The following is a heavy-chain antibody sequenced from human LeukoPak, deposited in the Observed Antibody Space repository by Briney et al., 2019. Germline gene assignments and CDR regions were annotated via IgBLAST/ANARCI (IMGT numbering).Heavy chain of an antibody. V-gene: IGHV4-31*02. CDR3: ARLAGTDFDY. J-gene: IGHJ4*02. CDR2: IYYSGST. CDR1: GGSISSGGYY. Sequence: PSGTLFLNWNFPGGSISSGGYYLSLIRQPPGKGLEWIGYIYYSGSTYYNPSLKSRVTISVDTSKNQFSLKLSSVTAADTAVYYCARLAGTDFDYWGQGTLVTVSS. D-gene: IGHD6-13*01.